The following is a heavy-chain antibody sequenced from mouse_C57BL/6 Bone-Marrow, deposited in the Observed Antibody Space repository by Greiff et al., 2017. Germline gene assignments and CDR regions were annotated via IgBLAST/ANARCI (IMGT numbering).Heavy chain of an antibody. CDR1: GFTFSDYG. CDR3: AEGGKGYAMDY. Sequence: EVKLMESGGGLVKPGGSLKLSCAASGFTFSDYGMHWVRQAPEKGLEWVAYISSGSSTIYYADTVKGRFTISRDNAKNTLFLQMTSLRSEDTAMYYCAEGGKGYAMDYWGQGTSVTVSS. V-gene: IGHV5-17*01. J-gene: IGHJ4*01. D-gene: IGHD2-1*01. CDR2: ISSGSSTI.